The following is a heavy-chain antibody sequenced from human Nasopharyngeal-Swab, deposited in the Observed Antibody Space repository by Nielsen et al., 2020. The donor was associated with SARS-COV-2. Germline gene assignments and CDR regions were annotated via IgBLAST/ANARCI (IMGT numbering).Heavy chain of an antibody. V-gene: IGHV3-13*01. Sequence: LKISCAASGFILSDYDMHWVRQPRGKGLEWVSSFGLGADTYYSDSAKGRFTISRDDAKNLLFLQLNSLRVGDTAVYFCARDRHGMDVWGQGTTVIVSS. CDR3: ARDRHGMDV. CDR1: GFILSDYD. CDR2: FGLGADT. J-gene: IGHJ6*02.